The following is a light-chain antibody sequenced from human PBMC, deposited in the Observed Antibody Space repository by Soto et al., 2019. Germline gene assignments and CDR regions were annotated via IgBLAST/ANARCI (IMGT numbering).Light chain of an antibody. J-gene: IGKJ5*01. Sequence: DIQMTQSPSSLSASVGDRVTITFRASQSISSYLNWYQQKPGKAPKVLIYAASSLQSGIPSRFSGSGSGTDFTLTISSLEPEDFAVYYCQQRSNWPPITFGQGTRLEIK. CDR3: QQRSNWPPIT. CDR1: QSISSY. V-gene: IGKV1-39*01. CDR2: AAS.